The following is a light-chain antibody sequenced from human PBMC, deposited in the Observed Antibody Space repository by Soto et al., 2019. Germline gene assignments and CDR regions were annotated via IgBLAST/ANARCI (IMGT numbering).Light chain of an antibody. J-gene: IGLJ2*01. Sequence: QSALTQPASVSGSPGQSITISCTGTSSDIGGYNYVSWYQQHPGKAPKLMIYEVSNRPSGVSNRFSASKSGNTASLTISGLQAEDEADYYCSSYASNNGVLFTVLFGGGTKLTVL. CDR2: EVS. CDR1: SSDIGGYNY. V-gene: IGLV2-14*01. CDR3: SSYASNNGVLFTVL.